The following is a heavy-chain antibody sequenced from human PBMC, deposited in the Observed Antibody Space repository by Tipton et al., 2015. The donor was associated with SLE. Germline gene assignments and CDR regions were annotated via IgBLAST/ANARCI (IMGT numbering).Heavy chain of an antibody. Sequence: QLVQSGAEVKRPGESLKISCKASGYNFATYWIGWVRLVPGKGLEWMGVIYPADSDTRYNPSFRGQVTISADMSISTAYLRWSSLQASDTAIYYCARRMVERYVSRNYYGMDVWGPGTTVIVSS. CDR2: IYPADSDT. J-gene: IGHJ6*02. CDR3: ARRMVERYVSRNYYGMDV. D-gene: IGHD1-1*01. V-gene: IGHV5-51*01. CDR1: GYNFATYW.